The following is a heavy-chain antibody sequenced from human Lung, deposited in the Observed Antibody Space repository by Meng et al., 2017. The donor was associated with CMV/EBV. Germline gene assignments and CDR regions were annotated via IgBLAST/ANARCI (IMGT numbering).Heavy chain of an antibody. CDR1: GLTFSDAW. J-gene: IGHJ4*02. CDR2: IKGKTDGETT. V-gene: IGHV3-15*01. Sequence: SCAASGLTFSDAWMTWVRQAPGKGLEWVGRIKGKTDGETTDYAAPVKGRFTISRDDSKDMVYLQMNSLKTEDTAVYYCSTRRKFRGVDHFDYWGQGTXVNVYS. D-gene: IGHD3-10*01. CDR3: STRRKFRGVDHFDY.